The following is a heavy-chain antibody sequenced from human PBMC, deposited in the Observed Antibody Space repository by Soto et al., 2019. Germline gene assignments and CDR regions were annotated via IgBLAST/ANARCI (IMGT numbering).Heavy chain of an antibody. CDR1: SGSITTSNYY. CDR3: ANYKGGSSYTGTY. V-gene: IGHV4-39*01. D-gene: IGHD3-22*01. CDR2: IYSSGTT. Sequence: SETLSLTCTVSSGSITTSNYYWVWIRQPPGKGLEWITMIYSSGTTYYNPSLKSRVTISVDTSKNQFSLKLSSVSAADTAVYYCANYKGGSSYTGTYWGQGTLVT. J-gene: IGHJ4*02.